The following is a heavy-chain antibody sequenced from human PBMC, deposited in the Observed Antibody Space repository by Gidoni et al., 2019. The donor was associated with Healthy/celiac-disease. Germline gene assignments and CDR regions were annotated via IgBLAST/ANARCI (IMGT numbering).Heavy chain of an antibody. Sequence: QVQLVQSGAEVKKPGASVKVSCKASGYPFTSYYMHWVRQAPGQGLEWMGVFNPSGGSASYAQKFQGRVTMTRDTSRSTVYMELSSLRSEDTAVYYCGYGSENYYYGMDVWGQGITVTVSS. D-gene: IGHD6-25*01. CDR3: GYGSENYYYGMDV. CDR2: FNPSGGSA. CDR1: GYPFTSYY. V-gene: IGHV1-46*01. J-gene: IGHJ6*02.